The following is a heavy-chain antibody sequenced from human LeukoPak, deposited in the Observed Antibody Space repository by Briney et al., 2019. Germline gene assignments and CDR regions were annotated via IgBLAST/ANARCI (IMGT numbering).Heavy chain of an antibody. CDR2: IYFTGST. CDR3: ARSTYSSSQWDY. D-gene: IGHD6-13*01. Sequence: LETLSLTCTVSGGSIGSYYWHWLRQPPGKGLEWIGYIYFTGSTNYNPSLKSRVTISVDTSKNQFSLTLNSVTAADTAIYYCARSTYSSSQWDYWGQGTLVTVFS. J-gene: IGHJ4*02. V-gene: IGHV4-59*01. CDR1: GGSIGSYY.